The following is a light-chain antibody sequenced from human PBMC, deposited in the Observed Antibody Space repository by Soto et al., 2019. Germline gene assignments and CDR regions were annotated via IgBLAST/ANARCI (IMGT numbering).Light chain of an antibody. CDR1: SSEVGGYNY. CDR2: DVS. CDR3: CSYAASNTFV. V-gene: IGLV2-11*01. J-gene: IGLJ1*01. Sequence: QSALTQPRSVSGSPGQSVTISCTGTSSEVGGYNYVSWYQQYSGKAPKVMIYDVSKRPSGVPDRFSGSKSGNTASLTISGLQAEDEADYYCCSYAASNTFVFGTGTKVTVL.